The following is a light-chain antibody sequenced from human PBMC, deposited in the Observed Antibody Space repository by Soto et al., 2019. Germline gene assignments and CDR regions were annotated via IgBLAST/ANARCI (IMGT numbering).Light chain of an antibody. V-gene: IGKV1-5*03. CDR2: QSS. CDR3: QQYSSYPYT. Sequence: DIQMTQSPSTLSASVGDRVTITCRASQSISNWLAWYQQKPGKAPKLLIYQSSSLESGVPSRFSGSGSGSQFTLTISSLQPDDCATYYCQQYSSYPYTFGQGTKLEIK. J-gene: IGKJ2*01. CDR1: QSISNW.